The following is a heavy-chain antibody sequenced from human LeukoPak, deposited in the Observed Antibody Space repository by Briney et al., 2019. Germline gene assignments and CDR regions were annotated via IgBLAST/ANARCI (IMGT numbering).Heavy chain of an antibody. CDR1: GFTFSSYG. V-gene: IGHV3-30*03. Sequence: QAGGSLRLSFAASGFTFSSYGMHWVRQAPGKGLEWVAVISYDGSNKYYADSVKGRFTISRDNSKNTLYLQMNSLKTEDTAVYYCTRQYYDILTGSTFLDYWGQGTLVTVSS. J-gene: IGHJ4*02. CDR2: ISYDGSNK. CDR3: TRQYYDILTGSTFLDY. D-gene: IGHD3-9*01.